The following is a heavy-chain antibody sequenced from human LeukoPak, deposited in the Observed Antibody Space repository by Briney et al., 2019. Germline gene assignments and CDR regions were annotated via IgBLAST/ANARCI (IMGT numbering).Heavy chain of an antibody. CDR1: GGSISSGSYY. J-gene: IGHJ5*02. Sequence: SETLSLTCTVSGGSISSGSYYWSWIRQPAGKGLEWIGRIYTSGSTNYNPSLKSRVTISVDTSKNQFSLKMSSVTAADTAVYYCARVFSYPLRAPFDPWGQGTLVTVSS. V-gene: IGHV4-61*02. CDR2: IYTSGST. CDR3: ARVFSYPLRAPFDP. D-gene: IGHD3-3*01.